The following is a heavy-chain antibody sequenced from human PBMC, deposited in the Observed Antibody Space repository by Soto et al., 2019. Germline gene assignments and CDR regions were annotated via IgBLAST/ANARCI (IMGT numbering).Heavy chain of an antibody. CDR3: ARDKGWEPTDY. V-gene: IGHV1-18*01. J-gene: IGHJ4*02. Sequence: QVQLVQSGAEVKKPGASVKVSCKASGYTFTSYGISWVRQAPGQGLEWMGWISAYNGNTNYAQKLQGRXTXTXXTSTSTAYMELRSVRSDDTAVYYCARDKGWEPTDYWGQGTLVTVSS. CDR1: GYTFTSYG. D-gene: IGHD1-26*01. CDR2: ISAYNGNT.